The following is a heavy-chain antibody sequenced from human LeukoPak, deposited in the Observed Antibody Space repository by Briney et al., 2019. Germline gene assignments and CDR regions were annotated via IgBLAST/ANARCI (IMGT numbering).Heavy chain of an antibody. Sequence: ASVKVSCKASGYTFTGYYMHWVRQAPGQGREWMGWINPNSGGTNYAQKFQGRVTMTRDTSISTAYMELSRLRSDDTAVYYCARLRRPIAAAGRDAFDIWGQGTMVTVSS. CDR2: INPNSGGT. CDR1: GYTFTGYY. D-gene: IGHD6-13*01. V-gene: IGHV1-2*02. CDR3: ARLRRPIAAAGRDAFDI. J-gene: IGHJ3*02.